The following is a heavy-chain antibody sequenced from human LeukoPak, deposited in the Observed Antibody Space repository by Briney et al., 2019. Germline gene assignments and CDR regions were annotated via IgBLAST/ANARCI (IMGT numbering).Heavy chain of an antibody. J-gene: IGHJ4*02. V-gene: IGHV3-23*01. CDR2: ISGSGGST. CDR1: GFTFSSYA. Sequence: GGSLRLSCAASGFTFSSYAMSWVRQAPGKGLEWVSAISGSGGSTYYADSVKGRFTISRDNSKNTLYVQVNSLGTEDTAAYYCAKGSYYDSSGSFYFDYWGQGTLVTVSP. CDR3: AKGSYYDSSGSFYFDY. D-gene: IGHD3-22*01.